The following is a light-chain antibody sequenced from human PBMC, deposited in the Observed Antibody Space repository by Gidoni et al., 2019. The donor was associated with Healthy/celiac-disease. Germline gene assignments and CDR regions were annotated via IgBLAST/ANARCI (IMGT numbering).Light chain of an antibody. CDR2: DAS. CDR3: QQRSNWPPYT. J-gene: IGKJ2*01. CDR1: QSVSIF. Sequence: EIVLPQSPATLSLSPGERATLSCSASQSVSIFLAWYRQKPGQAPRLLIYDASSRATGIPARFSGSGSGTDFTLTISSLEPEDFAVYYCQQRSNWPPYTCGQGTKLEIK. V-gene: IGKV3-11*01.